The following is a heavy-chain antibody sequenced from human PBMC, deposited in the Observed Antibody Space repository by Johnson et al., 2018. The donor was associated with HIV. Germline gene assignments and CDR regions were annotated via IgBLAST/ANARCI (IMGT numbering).Heavy chain of an antibody. Sequence: QVQLVESGGGVVQPGRSLRLSCAASGFTFTRYTMHWVRQAPGKGLEWVALISYDGSNKYYADSVKGRFTISRDNSKNTLYLQMNSLRAEDTAVFYCAKIVATSDDVFDIWGQGTKVTVSS. CDR1: GFTFTRYT. CDR2: ISYDGSNK. CDR3: AKIVATSDDVFDI. V-gene: IGHV3-30-3*02. J-gene: IGHJ3*02. D-gene: IGHD5-12*01.